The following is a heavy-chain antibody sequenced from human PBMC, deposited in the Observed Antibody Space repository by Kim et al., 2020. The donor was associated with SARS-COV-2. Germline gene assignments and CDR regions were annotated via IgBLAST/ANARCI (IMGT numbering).Heavy chain of an antibody. CDR3: AKNSGSYYYYYYGMDV. Sequence: GGSLRLFCAASGFTFSSYGMHWVRQAPGKGLEWVAVIWYDGSNKYYADSVKGRFTISRDNSKNTLYLQMNSLRAEDTAVYYCAKNSGSYYYYYYGMDVWGQGTTVTVSS. D-gene: IGHD3-10*01. J-gene: IGHJ6*02. CDR2: IWYDGSNK. V-gene: IGHV3-33*06. CDR1: GFTFSSYG.